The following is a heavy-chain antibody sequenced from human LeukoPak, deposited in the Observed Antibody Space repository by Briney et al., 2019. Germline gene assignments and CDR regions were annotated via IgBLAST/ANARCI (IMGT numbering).Heavy chain of an antibody. CDR3: ARSFALAGSGSYEIDP. CDR2: INHSGST. Sequence: SETLSLTCAVYSGFFSGYYWSWIRQPPGEGLEWIGEINHSGSTNYDPSLKSRVTISVDTSKNQFSLKLSSVTAADTAVYYCARSFALAGSGSYEIDPWGQGTLVTVSS. V-gene: IGHV4-34*01. J-gene: IGHJ5*02. D-gene: IGHD3-10*01. CDR1: SGFFSGYY.